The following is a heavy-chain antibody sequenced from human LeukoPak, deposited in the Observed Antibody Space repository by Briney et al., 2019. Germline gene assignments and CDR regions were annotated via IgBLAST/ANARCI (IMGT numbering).Heavy chain of an antibody. Sequence: GSVKLSCTASGYTFTSYGISWVRQAPGQGLEWMGWISTYNGNTNYAQKLQGRVTMTTDTSTSTAYMELRSLRSGDTAVYYCARAIAVVPAAHPHYFVYWGQGTLVTVSS. D-gene: IGHD2-2*01. J-gene: IGHJ4*02. CDR2: ISTYNGNT. V-gene: IGHV1-18*01. CDR1: GYTFTSYG. CDR3: ARAIAVVPAAHPHYFVY.